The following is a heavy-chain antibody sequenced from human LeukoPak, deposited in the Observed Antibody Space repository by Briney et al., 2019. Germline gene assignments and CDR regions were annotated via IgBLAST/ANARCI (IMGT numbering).Heavy chain of an antibody. CDR1: GGSFSGYY. CDR3: ARRRLSSSWYYFDY. Sequence: SETLSLTCAVYGGSFSGYYWSWIRQPPGKGLEWIGEINHSGSTNYNPSLKSRVTISVDTSMNQFSLKLSSVTAADTAVYYCARRRLSSSWYYFDYWGQGTLVTVSS. D-gene: IGHD6-13*01. CDR2: INHSGST. V-gene: IGHV4-34*01. J-gene: IGHJ4*02.